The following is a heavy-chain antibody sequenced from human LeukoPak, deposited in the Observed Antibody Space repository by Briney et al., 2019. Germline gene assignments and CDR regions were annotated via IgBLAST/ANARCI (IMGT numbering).Heavy chain of an antibody. Sequence: GGSLRLSCAASGFTFSSYGMHWVRQAPGKGLEWVAFIRYDGSNKYYADSVKGRFTISRDNSKNTLYLQMNSLRAEDTAVYYCAEVPQWLAYYYYYYMDVWGKGTTVTISS. CDR2: IRYDGSNK. V-gene: IGHV3-30*02. CDR1: GFTFSSYG. J-gene: IGHJ6*03. CDR3: AEVPQWLAYYYYYYMDV. D-gene: IGHD6-19*01.